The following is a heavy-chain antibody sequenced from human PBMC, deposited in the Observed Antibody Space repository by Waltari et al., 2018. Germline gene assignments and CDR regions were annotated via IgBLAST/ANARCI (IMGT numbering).Heavy chain of an antibody. CDR1: GFTVSSNY. V-gene: IGHV3-53*01. J-gene: IGHJ2*01. Sequence: EVQLEESGGGLIQPGGSLRLSCAASGFTVSSNYMSWVRQAPGKGLEWVSVIYSGGSIYYADSVKGRFTISRGNSKNTFYLQMNSLRVEDTAVYYCAREAPGYFDLWGRGTLVTVSS. CDR2: IYSGGSI. CDR3: AREAPGYFDL.